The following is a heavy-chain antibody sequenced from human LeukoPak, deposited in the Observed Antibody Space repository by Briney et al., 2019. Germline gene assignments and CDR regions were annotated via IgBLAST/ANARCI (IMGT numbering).Heavy chain of an antibody. Sequence: SETLSLTCAVSGGSISSSRHYWGWLRQPPGRGLEWSGNILYSGSTNYNPSLKSRVTISVDTSKNHFSLKLSSVTAADTADYYCVRRVAGSGYRDSWGQGTLVTVSS. CDR1: GGSISSSRHY. CDR2: ILYSGST. CDR3: VRRVAGSGYRDS. D-gene: IGHD3-22*01. V-gene: IGHV4-39*02. J-gene: IGHJ4*02.